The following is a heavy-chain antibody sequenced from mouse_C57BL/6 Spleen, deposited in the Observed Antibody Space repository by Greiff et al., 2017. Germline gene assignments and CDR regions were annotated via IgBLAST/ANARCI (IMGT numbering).Heavy chain of an antibody. Sequence: VQLQQSGAELVRPGASVKLSCTASGFNIKDDYMHWVKQRPEQGLEWIGWIDPENGDTEYASKFQGKTTIPADTSANTAYRQISSLTSEDTAVYYCTTWGPAWFAYWGQGTLVTVAA. CDR2: IDPENGDT. CDR3: TTWGPAWFAY. J-gene: IGHJ3*01. V-gene: IGHV14-4*01. CDR1: GFNIKDDY.